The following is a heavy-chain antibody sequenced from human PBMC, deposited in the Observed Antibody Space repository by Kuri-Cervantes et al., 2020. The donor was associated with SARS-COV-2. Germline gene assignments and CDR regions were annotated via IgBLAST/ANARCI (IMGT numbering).Heavy chain of an antibody. CDR2: IYTSGST. J-gene: IGHJ6*03. CDR1: GGSFSGYY. D-gene: IGHD1-26*01. V-gene: IGHV4-4*09. Sequence: SETLSLTCAVYGGSFSGYYWSWIRQPAGKGLEWIGYIYTSGSTNYNPSLKSRVTISVDTSKNQFSLKLSSVTAADTAVYYCARDPGWELLSYYYMDVWGKGTTVTVSS. CDR3: ARDPGWELLSYYYMDV.